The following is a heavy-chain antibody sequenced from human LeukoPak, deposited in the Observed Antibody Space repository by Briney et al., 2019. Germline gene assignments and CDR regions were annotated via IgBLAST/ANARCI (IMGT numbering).Heavy chain of an antibody. V-gene: IGHV1-8*01. CDR1: GYTFTSYD. D-gene: IGHD3-10*01. J-gene: IGHJ4*02. Sequence: ASVKVSCKASGYTFTSYDINWVRQATGQGLEWMGWMNPNSGNTGYAQKFQGRVTMTRDTSISTAYMELSRLRSDDTAVYYCASIFGGGSGKNSNWGQGTLVTVSS. CDR2: MNPNSGNT. CDR3: ASIFGGGSGKNSN.